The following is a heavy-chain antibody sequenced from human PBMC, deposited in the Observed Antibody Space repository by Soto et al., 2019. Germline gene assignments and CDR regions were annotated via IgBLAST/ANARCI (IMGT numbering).Heavy chain of an antibody. J-gene: IGHJ4*02. CDR3: ARAVAVPADFDY. CDR1: GYTFTSYA. V-gene: IGHV1-3*01. Sequence: ASVKVSCKASGYTFTSYAIHWVRQAPGQRLEWMGWINAGNGNTEYSQKFQGRVTITRDTSASTAYMELSSLRSEDTAVYYCARAVAVPADFDYWGQGTLVTVSS. D-gene: IGHD6-19*01. CDR2: INAGNGNT.